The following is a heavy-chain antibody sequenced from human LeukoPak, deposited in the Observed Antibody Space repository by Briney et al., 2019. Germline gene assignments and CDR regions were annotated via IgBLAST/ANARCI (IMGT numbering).Heavy chain of an antibody. CDR3: ARDRGSGLRYFDY. V-gene: IGHV4-31*03. CDR2: IYYSGNT. J-gene: IGHJ4*02. D-gene: IGHD3-22*01. Sequence: SETLSLTCTVSGGSISSGGYYWSWIRQHPGKGLEWIGYIYYSGNTQYNPSLKSRLTISVDTSKNEFSLKLSSVTAADTAVYYCARDRGSGLRYFDYWGQGTLVTVSS. CDR1: GGSISSGGYY.